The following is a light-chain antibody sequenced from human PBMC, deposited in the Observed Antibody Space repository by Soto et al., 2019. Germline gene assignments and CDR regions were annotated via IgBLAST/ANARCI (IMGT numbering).Light chain of an antibody. J-gene: IGKJ3*01. Sequence: DIQMTQSPSSLSASVGDRVTITCQASQDISNYLNWYQQKPGKAPKLLIYDASNLETGVPSRFSGSGSGTDFTFTISSLQPEDIATYYCQQYDNTFFGPGTKVDIK. CDR1: QDISNY. V-gene: IGKV1-33*01. CDR3: QQYDNTF. CDR2: DAS.